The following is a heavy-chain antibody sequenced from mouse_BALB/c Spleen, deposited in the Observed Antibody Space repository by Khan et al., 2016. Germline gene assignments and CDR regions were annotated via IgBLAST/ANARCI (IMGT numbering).Heavy chain of an antibody. CDR2: IWSDGST. J-gene: IGHJ4*01. CDR3: ARQRYGYDGAMDY. CDR1: GFSLTSYG. D-gene: IGHD2-14*01. V-gene: IGHV2-6-2*01. Sequence: QVQLKESGPDLVAPSQSLSITCTVSGFSLTSYGVHWVRQPPGKGLEWLVVIWSDGSTTYNSALKSRLSITKDNSKSQVFLKMSSLQTDDTAMYYSARQRYGYDGAMDYWGQGTSVTVSS.